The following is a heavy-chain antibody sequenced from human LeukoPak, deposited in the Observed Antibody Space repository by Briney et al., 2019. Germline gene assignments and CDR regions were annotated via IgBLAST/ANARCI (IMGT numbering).Heavy chain of an antibody. D-gene: IGHD3-10*01. CDR2: ISGSGGST. Sequence: GGSLRLSCAASGFTFSSYTMNWVRQPPGKGLEWVSAISGSGGSTYYADSVKGRFTISRDNSKNTLYLQMNSLRAEDTAVYYCANVGRGHAFDIWGQGTMVTVSS. J-gene: IGHJ3*02. CDR1: GFTFSSYT. V-gene: IGHV3-23*01. CDR3: ANVGRGHAFDI.